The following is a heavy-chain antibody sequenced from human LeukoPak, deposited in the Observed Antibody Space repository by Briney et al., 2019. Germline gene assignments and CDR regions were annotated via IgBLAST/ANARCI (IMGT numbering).Heavy chain of an antibody. CDR3: ARSRDAAFDI. V-gene: IGHV3-74*01. CDR1: GFIFSTYS. J-gene: IGHJ3*02. D-gene: IGHD2-2*01. Sequence: GGSLRLSCATSGFIFSTYSMHWSRQGPGKGLVWVSRIISDGSNTDYADSVKGRFTISRDNTRNTLYLQMNSLRSEDTAVYYCARSRDAAFDIWGRGTMVSASS. CDR2: IISDGSNT.